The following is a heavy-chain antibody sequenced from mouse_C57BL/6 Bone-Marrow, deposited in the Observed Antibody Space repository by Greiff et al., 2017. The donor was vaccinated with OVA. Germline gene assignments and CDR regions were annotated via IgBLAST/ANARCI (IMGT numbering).Heavy chain of an antibody. Sequence: VKVVESGPELVKPGASVKISCKASGYASSSSWMNWVKQRPGKGLEWIGRIYPGDGDTNYNGKFKGKATLTADKSSSTAYMQLSSLTSEDSAVYYCAREPWYFDVWGTGTTVTVSS. CDR1: GYASSSSW. CDR3: AREPWYFDV. J-gene: IGHJ1*03. CDR2: IYPGDGDT. V-gene: IGHV1-82*01.